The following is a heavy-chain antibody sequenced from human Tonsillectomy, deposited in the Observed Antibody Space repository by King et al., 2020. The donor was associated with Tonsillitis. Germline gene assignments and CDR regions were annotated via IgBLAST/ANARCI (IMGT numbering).Heavy chain of an antibody. D-gene: IGHD4-11*01. CDR1: GFTFDEYT. Sequence: VQLVESGGVVVQPGGSLRLSCAASGFTFDEYTMHWVRPAPGKGLEWVSLITSDGRGTYYTDSVKGRFTISRDNSKNFLYLQMYSLRAGDTALYYCAKERLQIIDFWGQGTLVTVSS. V-gene: IGHV3-43*01. CDR2: ITSDGRGT. CDR3: AKERLQIIDF. J-gene: IGHJ4*02.